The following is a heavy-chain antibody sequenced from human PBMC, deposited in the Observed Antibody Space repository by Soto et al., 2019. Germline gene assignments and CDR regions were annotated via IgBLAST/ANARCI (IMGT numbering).Heavy chain of an antibody. CDR2: ISAHNGNT. V-gene: IGHV1-18*01. CDR3: ARGRYGEY. CDR1: GYAFTTYG. D-gene: IGHD3-10*01. Sequence: QVHLVQSGAEVKKPGASVNVTCTGSGYAFTTYGITWVRQAPGQGLEWMGWISAHNGNTNYAQKLQGRVTVTRDTSTSTAYMELRSLRSDDTAVYYCARGRYGEYWGQGALVTVSS. J-gene: IGHJ4*02.